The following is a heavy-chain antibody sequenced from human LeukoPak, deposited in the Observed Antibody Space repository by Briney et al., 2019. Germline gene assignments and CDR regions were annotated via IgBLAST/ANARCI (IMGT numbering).Heavy chain of an antibody. CDR2: ISSNGGST. V-gene: IGHV3-64*01. D-gene: IGHD3-10*01. CDR1: GFTFSSYA. Sequence: PGGSLRLSCAASGFTFSSYAMHWVRQAPGKGLEYVSAISSNGGSTYYANSVKGRFTISRDNSKNTLYLQMGSLRAEDTAVYYCARPTSDYYGSGSYGYWGQGTLVTVSS. J-gene: IGHJ4*02. CDR3: ARPTSDYYGSGSYGY.